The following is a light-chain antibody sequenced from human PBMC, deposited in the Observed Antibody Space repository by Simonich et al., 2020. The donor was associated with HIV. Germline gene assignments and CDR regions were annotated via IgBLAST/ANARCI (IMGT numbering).Light chain of an antibody. Sequence: DIVMTQSADSLAVSLGERATINCKYSQSVLYSANNKNYLALYQQKPGQPTKLLIYWASTRKSEVPDRFSGSGSGTDFTLTISNLQAEDVAVYYCQQYYSTPPTFGQGTNVEIK. CDR1: QSVLYSANNKNY. V-gene: IGKV4-1*01. J-gene: IGKJ1*01. CDR3: QQYYSTPPT. CDR2: WAS.